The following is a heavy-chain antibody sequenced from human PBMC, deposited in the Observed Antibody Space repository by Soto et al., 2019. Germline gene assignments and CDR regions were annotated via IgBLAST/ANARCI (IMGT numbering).Heavy chain of an antibody. Sequence: QVTLKESGPVLVKSTETLTLTCTDSGFSLSNARMGVSWIRQPPGKALEWLAHIFSNDEKSYSTSLKSRLTSYKDTTKSQVVLTMTNVDPVDTATYYCARLRGSGYSYDHYYYGMDVWGQGTTVTVSS. D-gene: IGHD5-18*01. CDR2: IFSNDEK. CDR1: GFSLSNARMG. J-gene: IGHJ6*02. V-gene: IGHV2-26*01. CDR3: ARLRGSGYSYDHYYYGMDV.